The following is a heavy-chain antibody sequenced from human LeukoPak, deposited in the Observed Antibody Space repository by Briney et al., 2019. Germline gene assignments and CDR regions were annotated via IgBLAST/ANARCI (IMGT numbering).Heavy chain of an antibody. V-gene: IGHV4-31*03. Sequence: SQTLSLTCNVSGVSVSDGRYYWTWIRQHPGKGLEWLGYKYYSGSAKYNPSLKSRLTISIDTSKNQCSLQLSSVTAADTATNYCATPYCSGISCLDVFNMWGQGTRVTVSS. J-gene: IGHJ3*02. CDR3: ATPYCSGISCLDVFNM. D-gene: IGHD2-2*01. CDR2: KYYSGSA. CDR1: GVSVSDGRYY.